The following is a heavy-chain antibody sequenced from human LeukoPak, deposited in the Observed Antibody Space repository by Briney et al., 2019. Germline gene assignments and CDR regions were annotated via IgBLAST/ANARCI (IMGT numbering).Heavy chain of an antibody. D-gene: IGHD5-12*01. CDR3: ARNENSGWGYFDY. CDR2: IGGSNGIT. J-gene: IGHJ4*02. Sequence: GGSLRLSCAASRFTFNSYAMSWVRQAPGKGLEWVSVIGGSNGITFYVGSVKGRFTISRDNSKDTPYLQMNSLRAEDTAVYYCARNENSGWGYFDYWGQGTLVTVSS. CDR1: RFTFNSYA. V-gene: IGHV3-23*01.